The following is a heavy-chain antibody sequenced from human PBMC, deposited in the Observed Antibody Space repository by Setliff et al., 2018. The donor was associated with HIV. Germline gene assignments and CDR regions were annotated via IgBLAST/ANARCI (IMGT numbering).Heavy chain of an antibody. CDR2: IYSSGNT. J-gene: IGHJ4*02. V-gene: IGHV4-61*02. Sequence: SETLSLTCTVSGASINSGNYYWGWIRQPAGKRLEWIGRIYSSGNTNYNPSLKSRVTISADTSKNQFSLRLKSVTAAETAVYYCARGGDGYNPGGGTFDHWGQGTLVTVS. CDR3: ARGGDGYNPGGGTFDH. D-gene: IGHD1-1*01. CDR1: GASINSGNYY.